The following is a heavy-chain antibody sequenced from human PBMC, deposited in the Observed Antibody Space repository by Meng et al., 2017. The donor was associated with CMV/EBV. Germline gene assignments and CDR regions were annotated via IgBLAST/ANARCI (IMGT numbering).Heavy chain of an antibody. CDR1: GYSFTSYW. J-gene: IGHJ5*02. CDR3: ARLGGVPAAGVIYRGHWFDP. Sequence: KVSCKGSGYSFTSYWIGWVRQTPGKGLEWMGLIYPGDSDTRYSPSFQGQVTISADKSISTADLQWSSLKASDTAMYYCARLGGVPAAGVIYRGHWFDPWGQGTLVTVSS. CDR2: IYPGDSDT. D-gene: IGHD2-2*01. V-gene: IGHV5-51*01.